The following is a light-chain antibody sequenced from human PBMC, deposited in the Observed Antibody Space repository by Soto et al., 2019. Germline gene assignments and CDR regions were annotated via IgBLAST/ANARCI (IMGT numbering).Light chain of an antibody. Sequence: QSALTQPASVSGSPGQSVTISCTGTSSDVGGYDYVSWYQQHPGTAPKLILYEVNNRPSGVSNRFSGSKSGNTASLIISGLQAEDEANYYSSAYASSKALMFXTGTKVTVL. CDR3: SAYASSKALM. CDR1: SSDVGGYDY. V-gene: IGLV2-14*01. CDR2: EVN. J-gene: IGLJ1*01.